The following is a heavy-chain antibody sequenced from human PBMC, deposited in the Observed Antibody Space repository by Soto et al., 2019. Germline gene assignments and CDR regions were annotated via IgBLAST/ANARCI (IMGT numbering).Heavy chain of an antibody. CDR2: IYYSGST. J-gene: IGHJ5*02. D-gene: IGHD3-10*01. V-gene: IGHV4-31*03. Sequence: SETLSLTCTVSGGSISSGGYYWSWIRQHPGKGLEWIGYIYYSGSTYYDPSLKSRVTISVDTSKNQFSLKLSSVTAADTAVYYCARDLIVRGVPNWFDPWGQGTLVTVSS. CDR3: ARDLIVRGVPNWFDP. CDR1: GGSISSGGYY.